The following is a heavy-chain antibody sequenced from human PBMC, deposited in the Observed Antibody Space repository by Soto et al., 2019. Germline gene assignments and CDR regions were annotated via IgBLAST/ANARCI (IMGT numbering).Heavy chain of an antibody. Sequence: SETLSLTCAVSGYSISSSNWWRCIRQPPGKGLEWIGYIYYSGTTYYNPSLKSRVTMSVDTSKNQFSLKLTSVTAVDTAVYYCARREIQGPIDYWGQGTLDPVSS. CDR3: ARREIQGPIDY. V-gene: IGHV4-28*01. J-gene: IGHJ4*02. CDR2: IYYSGTT. D-gene: IGHD1-26*01. CDR1: GYSISSSNW.